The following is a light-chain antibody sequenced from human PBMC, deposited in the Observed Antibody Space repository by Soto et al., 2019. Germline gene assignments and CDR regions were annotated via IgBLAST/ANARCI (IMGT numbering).Light chain of an antibody. CDR3: CSYAGSSTFYV. CDR2: EVS. Sequence: QSALTQPASVSGSPGQSITISCTGTSSDVGSYNLVSWYQQHPGKAPKLMIYEVSKRPSGVSNRFSGSKSGNTASLTISGLQAEDEADYYCCSYAGSSTFYVFGTGTKVTDL. V-gene: IGLV2-23*02. J-gene: IGLJ1*01. CDR1: SSDVGSYNL.